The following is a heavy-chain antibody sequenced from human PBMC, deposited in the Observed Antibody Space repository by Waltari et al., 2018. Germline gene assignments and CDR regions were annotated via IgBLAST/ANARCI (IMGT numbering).Heavy chain of an antibody. CDR1: GGSIRSYY. CDR3: ARASGSYSGKYYYYYYMDV. CDR2: IYTSGST. D-gene: IGHD1-26*01. V-gene: IGHV4-4*07. Sequence: QVQLQESGPGLVKPSETLSLTCTVPGGSIRSYYWSWIRQPAGTRPQRIGRIYTSGSTNYNPSLKSRVTISVDKSKNQFSLKLSSVTAADTAVYYCARASGSYSGKYYYYYYMDVWGKGTTVTISS. J-gene: IGHJ6*03.